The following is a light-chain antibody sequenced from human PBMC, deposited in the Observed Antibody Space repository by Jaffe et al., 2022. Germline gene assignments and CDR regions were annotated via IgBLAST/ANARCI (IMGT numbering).Light chain of an antibody. Sequence: QSALTQPASVSGSPGQSITISCAGTSSDVGGYSSVSWYQQHPGKAPKLMIYDVSSRPSGVSNRFSGSKSGNTASLTISGLQAEDEADYYCSSYTASTTVVFGGGTKVTVL. CDR2: DVS. CDR3: SSYTASTTVV. V-gene: IGLV2-14*03. J-gene: IGLJ2*01. CDR1: SSDVGGYSS.